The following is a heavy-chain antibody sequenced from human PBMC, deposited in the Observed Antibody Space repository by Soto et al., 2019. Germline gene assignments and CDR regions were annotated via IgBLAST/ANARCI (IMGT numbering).Heavy chain of an antibody. CDR3: AAAAIPVAGRHPDF. V-gene: IGHV1-2*02. CDR2: INPNNGVT. CDR1: GYMFTGFY. D-gene: IGHD6-19*01. Sequence: ASVKVSCKASGYMFTGFYLHWVRQAPGQGLEWMGWINPNNGVTTYAKNFQGRVTMTRDSSISTAYLELSSLRSDDTAVYFCAAAAIPVAGRHPDFWGQGTVVTVSS. J-gene: IGHJ4*02.